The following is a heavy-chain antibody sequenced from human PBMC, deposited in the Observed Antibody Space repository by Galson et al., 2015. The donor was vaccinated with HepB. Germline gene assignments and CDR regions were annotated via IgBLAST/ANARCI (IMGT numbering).Heavy chain of an antibody. CDR2: IYTSGST. V-gene: IGHV4-4*07. J-gene: IGHJ5*02. D-gene: IGHD6-19*01. CDR1: GGSISSYY. CDR3: ARDFSHPSGWYGVSPFDP. Sequence: ETLSLTCTVSGGSISSYYWSWIRQPAGKGLEWIGRIYTSGSTNYNPSLKSRVTMSVDTSKNQFSLKLSSVTAADTAVYYCARDFSHPSGWYGVSPFDPWGQGTLVTVSS.